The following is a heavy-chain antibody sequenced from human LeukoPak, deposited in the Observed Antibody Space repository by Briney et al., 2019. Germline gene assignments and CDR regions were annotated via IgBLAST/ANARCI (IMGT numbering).Heavy chain of an antibody. CDR2: ITTYNGNT. Sequence: ASVKVSCKASGYSLTTYGITWVRQAPGQGLEWMGWITTYNGNTNYARKLQGRVTMTTDTSTNPAYMALGSLRPDDTAVYYCARLIEYRTSSRVFDIWGQGTMVTVSS. V-gene: IGHV1-18*01. CDR3: ARLIEYRTSSRVFDI. CDR1: GYSLTTYG. D-gene: IGHD6-6*01. J-gene: IGHJ3*02.